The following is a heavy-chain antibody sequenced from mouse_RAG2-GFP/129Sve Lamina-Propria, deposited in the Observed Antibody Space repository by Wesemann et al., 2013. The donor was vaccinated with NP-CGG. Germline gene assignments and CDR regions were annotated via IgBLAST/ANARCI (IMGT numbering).Heavy chain of an antibody. CDR2: IDPENGDT. Sequence: AELVKPGASVKLSCTASGFNIKDYYMHWVKQRTEQGLEWIGWIDPENGDTEYASKFQGKATITADTSSSTAYMQLSSLTSEDSAVYYCAKLEGVFDYWGQGTTLTVSS. J-gene: IGHJ2*01. D-gene: IGHD4-1*01. V-gene: IGHV14-2*01. CDR3: AKLEGVFDY. CDR1: GFNIKDYY.